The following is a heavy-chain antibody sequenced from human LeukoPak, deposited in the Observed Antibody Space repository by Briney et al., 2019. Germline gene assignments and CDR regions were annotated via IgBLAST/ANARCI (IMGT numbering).Heavy chain of an antibody. CDR2: IYYSGST. V-gene: IGHV4-39*01. Sequence: PSETLSLTCTVSGGSISSSSYYWGWIRQPPGKGLEWIGSIYYSGSTYYNPSLKSRVTISVDTSKNQFSLKLSSVTAADTAVYYCARYRAVADAFDIWGQGTMVTVSS. D-gene: IGHD6-19*01. CDR1: GGSISSSSYY. CDR3: ARYRAVADAFDI. J-gene: IGHJ3*02.